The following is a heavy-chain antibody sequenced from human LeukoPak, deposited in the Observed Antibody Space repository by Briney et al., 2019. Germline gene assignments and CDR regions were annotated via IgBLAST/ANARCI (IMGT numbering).Heavy chain of an antibody. CDR2: INPNSGST. D-gene: IGHD3-22*01. Sequence: GASVKVSCKASGYTFTGYYMHWVRQAPGQGLEWMGWINPNSGSTSYAQKFQGRVTMTRDMSTSTVYMELSSLRSEDTAVYYCAREYYYDSSGSYGGAFDIWGQGTMVTVSS. CDR3: AREYYYDSSGSYGGAFDI. V-gene: IGHV1-46*01. J-gene: IGHJ3*02. CDR1: GYTFTGYY.